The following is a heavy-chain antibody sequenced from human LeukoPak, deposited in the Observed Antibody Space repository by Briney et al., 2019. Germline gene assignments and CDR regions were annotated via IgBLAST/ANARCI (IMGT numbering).Heavy chain of an antibody. CDR1: GFTFSSYG. Sequence: PGRSLRLSCAASGFTFSSYGMHWVRQAPGKGLEWVAVISYDGSNKYYADSVKGRFTISRDNSKNTLYLQMNSLRAEDTAVYYCAKEGRPRFGELLADAFDIWGQGTMVTVSS. CDR2: ISYDGSNK. D-gene: IGHD3-10*01. CDR3: AKEGRPRFGELLADAFDI. V-gene: IGHV3-30*18. J-gene: IGHJ3*02.